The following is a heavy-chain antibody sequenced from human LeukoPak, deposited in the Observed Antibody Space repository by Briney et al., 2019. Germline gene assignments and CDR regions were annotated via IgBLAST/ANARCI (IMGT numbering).Heavy chain of an antibody. CDR2: IHYTGVT. Sequence: SETLSLTCAVSSGSMSSDYWSWIRQPPGKALEWSGYIHYTGVTNYSPSLKRRLTISLDTAMKQFSLNLRSVTAADTAMYYCARGGSGYPLDYWGQGTLVTVSS. J-gene: IGHJ4*02. D-gene: IGHD3-22*01. V-gene: IGHV4-59*01. CDR1: SGSMSSDY. CDR3: ARGGSGYPLDY.